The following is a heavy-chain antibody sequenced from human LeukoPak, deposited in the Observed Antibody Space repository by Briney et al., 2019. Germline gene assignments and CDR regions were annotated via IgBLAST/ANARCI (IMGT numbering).Heavy chain of an antibody. CDR2: IWYDGSNK. J-gene: IGHJ3*02. Sequence: GGSLRLSCAASGFTFSSRGMHWVRQAPGKRLEWVAAIWYDGSNKYYVDSVKGRFTISRDNSKNTLYLQMNTLRAEDTAVYYCARAGVLGGTHDAFEIWGQGTMVTVSS. V-gene: IGHV3-33*01. CDR3: ARAGVLGGTHDAFEI. CDR1: GFTFSSRG. D-gene: IGHD6-25*01.